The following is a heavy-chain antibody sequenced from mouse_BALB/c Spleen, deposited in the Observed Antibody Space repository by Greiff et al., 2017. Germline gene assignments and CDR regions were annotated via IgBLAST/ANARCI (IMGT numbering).Heavy chain of an antibody. J-gene: IGHJ3*01. CDR3: ARDRGGYRYDVTWFAY. V-gene: IGHV2-9*02. Sequence: QVQLKESGPGLVAPSQSLSITCTVSGFSLTSYGVHWVRQPPGKGLEWLGVIWAGGSTNYNSALMSRLSISKDNSKSQVFLKMNSLQTDDTAMYYCARDRGGYRYDVTWFAYWGQGTLVTVSA. CDR2: IWAGGST. D-gene: IGHD2-14*01. CDR1: GFSLTSYG.